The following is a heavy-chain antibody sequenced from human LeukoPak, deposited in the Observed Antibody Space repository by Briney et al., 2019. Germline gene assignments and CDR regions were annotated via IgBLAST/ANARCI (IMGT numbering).Heavy chain of an antibody. CDR3: ARALVAATFFGMDV. V-gene: IGHV1-69*13. D-gene: IGHD2-15*01. CDR1: GYTFTSYY. CDR2: IIPIFGTA. Sequence: GASVKVSCKASGYTFTSYYMHWVRQAPGQGLEWMGGIIPIFGTANYAQKFQGRVTITADESTSTAYMELSSLRSEDTAVYYCARALVAATFFGMDVWGQGTTVTVSS. J-gene: IGHJ6*02.